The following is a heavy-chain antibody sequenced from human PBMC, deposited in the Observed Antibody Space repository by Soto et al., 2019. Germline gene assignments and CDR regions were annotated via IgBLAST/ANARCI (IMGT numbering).Heavy chain of an antibody. CDR1: GDSITTYKL. CDR3: ATCQLGEYYYAMDM. J-gene: IGHJ6*02. CDR2: IYDSGNT. V-gene: IGHV4-4*02. Sequence: SETLSLTCGVSGDSITTYKLWTGVRQTPGRGLEWIGEIYDSGNTRYNPSLRSRVTISKDTSKNQLSLKLNSVTVADTAVYYCATCQLGEYYYAMDMWGQGTTVTVSS. D-gene: IGHD7-27*01.